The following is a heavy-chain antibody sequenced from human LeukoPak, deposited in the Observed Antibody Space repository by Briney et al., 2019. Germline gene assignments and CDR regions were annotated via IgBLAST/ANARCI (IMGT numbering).Heavy chain of an antibody. V-gene: IGHV4-39*07. CDR1: GGSISSSSYY. CDR2: IYYSGST. J-gene: IGHJ2*01. D-gene: IGHD3-3*01. CDR3: ARDSFWSGRMNWYFDL. Sequence: SETLSLTCTVSGGSISSSSYYWGWIRQPPGKGLEWIGSIYYSGSTNYNPSLKSRVTISVDTSKNQFSLKLSSVTAADTAVYYCARDSFWSGRMNWYFDLWGRGTLVTVSS.